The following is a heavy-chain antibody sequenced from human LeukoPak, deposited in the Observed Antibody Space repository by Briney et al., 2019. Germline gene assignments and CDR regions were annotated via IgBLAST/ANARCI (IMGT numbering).Heavy chain of an antibody. CDR1: GFTFSSYA. CDR2: ISGSGGST. D-gene: IGHD4-17*01. J-gene: IGHJ5*02. CDR3: ARNKYGDFRNNWFDP. Sequence: GGSLRLSCAASGFTFSSYAMSWVRQAPGKGLEWVSAISGSGGSTYYADSVKGRFTISRDNAKNSLYLQMNSLRAEDTAVYYCARNKYGDFRNNWFDPWGQGTLVTVSS. V-gene: IGHV3-23*01.